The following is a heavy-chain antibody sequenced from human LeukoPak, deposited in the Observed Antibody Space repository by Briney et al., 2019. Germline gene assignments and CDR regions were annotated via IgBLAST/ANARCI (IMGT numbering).Heavy chain of an antibody. CDR1: GFTFSSYA. CDR3: ARGPLGTAIRIGLDY. CDR2: ISSDGGST. V-gene: IGHV3-64*01. J-gene: IGHJ4*02. Sequence: GGSLRLSCAASGFTFSSYAMHWVRQAPGKGLEYVSAISSDGGSTYYANSVKGRFTISRDNSKNTLSLQMGSLRAEDMAVYYCARGPLGTAIRIGLDYWGQGTLVTVSS. D-gene: IGHD5-18*01.